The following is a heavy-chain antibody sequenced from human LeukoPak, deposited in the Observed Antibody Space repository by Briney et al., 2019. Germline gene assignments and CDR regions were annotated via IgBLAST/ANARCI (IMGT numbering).Heavy chain of an antibody. CDR3: ARAGLYYYDSSGQLTDY. V-gene: IGHV1-18*01. J-gene: IGHJ4*02. D-gene: IGHD3-22*01. CDR1: GYTFTSYG. Sequence: ASVKVSCKASGYTFTSYGISWVRQAPGQGLEWMGWISAYNGNTNYAQKLQGRVTMTTDTSTSTAYMELRSLRSDDTAVYCCARAGLYYYDSSGQLTDYWGQGTLVTVSS. CDR2: ISAYNGNT.